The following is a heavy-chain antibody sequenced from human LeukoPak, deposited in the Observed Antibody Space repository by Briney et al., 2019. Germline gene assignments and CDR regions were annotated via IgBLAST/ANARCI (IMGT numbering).Heavy chain of an antibody. J-gene: IGHJ4*02. CDR2: IYDSGST. CDR3: ARLAFGEGVGCYDSSGYGVYTD. V-gene: IGHV4-59*08. D-gene: IGHD3-22*01. Sequence: SQTLSLTCTVSGDSINNYYWSWIRQPPGKGLEWIGYIYDSGSTNYNPSLKSRLTISLDTSKNQFSLKLSSVTAADTAVYYCARLAFGEGVGCYDSSGYGVYTDWGQGTLVTVSS. CDR1: GDSINNYY.